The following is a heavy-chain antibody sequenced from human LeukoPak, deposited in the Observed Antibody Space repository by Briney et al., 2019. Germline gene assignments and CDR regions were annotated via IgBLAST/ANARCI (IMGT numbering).Heavy chain of an antibody. V-gene: IGHV1-2*02. J-gene: IGHJ4*02. CDR1: GYTFTGYY. D-gene: IGHD3-22*01. CDR3: ARDADSYYYDSSGYYGDDY. CDR2: INPNSSGT. Sequence: ASVKVSCKASGYTFTGYYMHWVRQAPGQGLEWMGWINPNSSGTNYAQKFQGRVTMTRDTSISTAYMELSRLRSDDTAVYYCARDADSYYYDSSGYYGDDYWGQGTLVTVSS.